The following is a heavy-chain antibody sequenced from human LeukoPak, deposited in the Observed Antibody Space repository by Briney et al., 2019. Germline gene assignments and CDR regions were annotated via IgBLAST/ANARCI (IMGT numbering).Heavy chain of an antibody. CDR1: GFTFSSYA. Sequence: GGSLRLSCAASGFTFSSYAMNWVRQAPGKGLEWVSVISGSGGSTYYADSVKGRFTISRDNFKDTLYLQMNSLRAEDTAVYYCARTPVADAFDIWGQGTMVTVSS. D-gene: IGHD6-19*01. CDR3: ARTPVADAFDI. J-gene: IGHJ3*02. V-gene: IGHV3-23*01. CDR2: ISGSGGST.